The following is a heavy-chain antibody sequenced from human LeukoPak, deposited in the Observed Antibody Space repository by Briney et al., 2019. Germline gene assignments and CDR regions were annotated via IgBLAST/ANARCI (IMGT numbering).Heavy chain of an antibody. D-gene: IGHD3-10*01. V-gene: IGHV1-2*02. CDR2: INPNSGGT. J-gene: IGHJ4*02. Sequence: ASVKVSCKASGYTFNGYYMHWVRQAPGQGLEWMGWINPNSGGTNYAQKFQGRVTMTRDTSISTAYMELSRLRSDDTAVYYCARGLWFGELPTDYWGQGTLVTVSS. CDR1: GYTFNGYY. CDR3: ARGLWFGELPTDY.